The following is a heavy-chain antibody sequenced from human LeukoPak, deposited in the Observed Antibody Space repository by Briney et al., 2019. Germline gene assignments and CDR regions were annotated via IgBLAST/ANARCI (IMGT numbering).Heavy chain of an antibody. Sequence: PGGSLRLSCAGSGFTFSNYGMNWVRQAPGMGLEWVSYITGSSSTIYYADSVKGRFTISRDNAKNSLYLQMNSLRAEDTAVYYCARVVHYGSGPAVGWGQGTLVTVSS. CDR1: GFTFSNYG. J-gene: IGHJ4*02. CDR2: ITGSSSTI. D-gene: IGHD3-10*01. CDR3: ARVVHYGSGPAVG. V-gene: IGHV3-48*04.